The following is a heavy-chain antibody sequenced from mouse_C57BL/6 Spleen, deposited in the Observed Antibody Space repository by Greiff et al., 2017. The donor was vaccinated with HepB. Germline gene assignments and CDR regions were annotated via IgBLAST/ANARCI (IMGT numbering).Heavy chain of an antibody. D-gene: IGHD1-1*01. V-gene: IGHV1-64*01. J-gene: IGHJ4*01. CDR2: IHPNSGST. Sequence: QVQLQQPGAELVKPGASVKLSCKASGYTFTSYWMHWVKQRPGQGLEWIGMIHPNSGSTNYNEKFKSKATLTVDKSTSTAYMQLSSLTSEYSAVYYCASSLSYYGSSYAMDYWGQGTSVTVSS. CDR1: GYTFTSYW. CDR3: ASSLSYYGSSYAMDY.